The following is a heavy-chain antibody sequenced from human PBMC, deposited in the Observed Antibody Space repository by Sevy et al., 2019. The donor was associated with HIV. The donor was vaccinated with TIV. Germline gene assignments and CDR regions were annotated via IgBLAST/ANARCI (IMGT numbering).Heavy chain of an antibody. D-gene: IGHD6-13*01. J-gene: IGHJ6*02. Sequence: GGSLRLSCAASGFTFSTYSMNWVRQAPGKGLEWVSSISSSGSSYIYYTDSVKGRFTMSRDNAKNSLYLQMNSLRAEDTAVYYCARRSGAAAGTPSYGLDVWGQGTTVTVSS. CDR2: ISSSGSSYI. CDR1: GFTFSTYS. CDR3: ARRSGAAAGTPSYGLDV. V-gene: IGHV3-21*01.